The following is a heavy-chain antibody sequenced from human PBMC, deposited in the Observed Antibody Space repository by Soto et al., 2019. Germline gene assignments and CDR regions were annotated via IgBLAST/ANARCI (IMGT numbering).Heavy chain of an antibody. D-gene: IGHD1-26*01. J-gene: IGHJ1*01. Sequence: SETLSLTCTVSGGSISSYYWSWIRQPPGKGLEWIGYIYYSGSTNYNPSLKSRVTISVDTSKNQFSLKLSSVTAADTAVYYCAREASRLVRTGRYFQHWGQGTLVTVSS. V-gene: IGHV4-59*01. CDR2: IYYSGST. CDR1: GGSISSYY. CDR3: AREASRLVRTGRYFQH.